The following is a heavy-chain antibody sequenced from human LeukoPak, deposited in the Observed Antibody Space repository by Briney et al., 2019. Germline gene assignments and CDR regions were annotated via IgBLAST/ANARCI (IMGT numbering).Heavy chain of an antibody. CDR2: VTNSGDTT. CDR3: AKFLGVSVWYGIIDP. Sequence: GGSLRLSCAASGFIFTNHAMSWVRQAPGKGLEWVSTVTNSGDTTYYADSVKGRFTISRDNSKNTLYLQMNNLRAEDTAVYYCAKFLGVSVWYGIIDPWGQGTLVTVSS. CDR1: GFIFTNHA. J-gene: IGHJ5*02. V-gene: IGHV3-23*01. D-gene: IGHD3-10*01.